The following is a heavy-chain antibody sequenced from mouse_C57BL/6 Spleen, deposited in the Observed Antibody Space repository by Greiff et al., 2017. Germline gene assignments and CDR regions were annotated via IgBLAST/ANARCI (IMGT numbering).Heavy chain of an antibody. V-gene: IGHV5-4*01. CDR2: ISDGGSYT. Sequence: EVKLMESGGGLVKPGGSLKLSCAASGFTFSSYAMSWVRQTPEKRLEWVATISDGGSYTYYPDNVKGRFTISRDNAKNTLYLQMSQLKSEDTAMYYWARDERAHYYGSSLWEFDVWGTGTTVTVSS. D-gene: IGHD1-1*01. CDR1: GFTFSSYA. J-gene: IGHJ1*03. CDR3: ARDERAHYYGSSLWEFDV.